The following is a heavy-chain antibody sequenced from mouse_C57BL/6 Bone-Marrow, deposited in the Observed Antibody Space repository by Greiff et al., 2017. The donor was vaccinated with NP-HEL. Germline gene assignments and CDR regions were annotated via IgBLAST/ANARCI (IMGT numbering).Heavy chain of an antibody. CDR3: ARSPTALAY. J-gene: IGHJ3*01. Sequence: VQLQQPGAELVKPGASVKLSCKASGYTFTSYWMHWVKQRPGQGLEWIGMIHPNSGSTNYNEKFKSKATLTVDKSSSTAYMQLSSLTSEDSAVYYGARSPTALAYWGQGTLVTVSA. D-gene: IGHD3-2*01. CDR1: GYTFTSYW. V-gene: IGHV1-64*01. CDR2: IHPNSGST.